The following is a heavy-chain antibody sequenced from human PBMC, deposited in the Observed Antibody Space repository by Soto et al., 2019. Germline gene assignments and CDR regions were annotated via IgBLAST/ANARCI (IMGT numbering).Heavy chain of an antibody. D-gene: IGHD6-13*01. Sequence: GGSLRLSCAASGFIFTNYWMSWVRQAPGKGLEWVANMKQDGSEKYYVDSVKGRFTISRDNARNSVHLQMNSLRPEDTAVYYCARGRSWTDYWGQGTQVTVSS. CDR1: GFIFTNYW. V-gene: IGHV3-7*01. CDR3: ARGRSWTDY. J-gene: IGHJ4*02. CDR2: MKQDGSEK.